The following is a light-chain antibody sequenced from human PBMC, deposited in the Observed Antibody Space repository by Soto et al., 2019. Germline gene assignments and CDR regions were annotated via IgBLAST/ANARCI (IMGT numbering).Light chain of an antibody. J-gene: IGKJ4*01. CDR1: QTVLHSSNNKNY. CDR2: WAS. CDR3: QQYYSQLLT. V-gene: IGKV4-1*01. Sequence: DIVLTQSPDSLAVSLGERATINCKSSQTVLHSSNNKNYLAWYQQKPGQPPKLLIYWASTRESGVPDRFSGSGSGTDFTLTINSLQAEDVAVYYCQQYYSQLLTFGGGTKVEIK.